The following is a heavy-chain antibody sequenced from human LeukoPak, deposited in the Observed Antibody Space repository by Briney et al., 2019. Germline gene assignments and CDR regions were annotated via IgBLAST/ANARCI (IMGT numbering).Heavy chain of an antibody. CDR2: ISSSSTI. CDR3: ARVGTQDPDAFDI. Sequence: PGGSLRLSCAASGFTFSSYSMNWVRQAPGKGLEWVSYISSSSTIYYADSVKGRFTISRDNAKNSLYLQMNSLRAEDTAVYYCARVGTQDPDAFDIWGQGTMVTVSS. D-gene: IGHD3-10*01. CDR1: GFTFSSYS. J-gene: IGHJ3*02. V-gene: IGHV3-48*04.